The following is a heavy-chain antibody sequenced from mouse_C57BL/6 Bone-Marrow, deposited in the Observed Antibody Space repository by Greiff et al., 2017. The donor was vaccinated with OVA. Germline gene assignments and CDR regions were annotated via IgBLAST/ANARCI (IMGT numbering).Heavy chain of an antibody. D-gene: IGHD1-1*01. CDR3: AILYGSSYWYFDV. CDR2: IYPGDGDT. J-gene: IGHJ1*03. V-gene: IGHV1-82*01. CDR1: GYAFSSSW. Sequence: QVQLKESGPELVKPGASVKISCKASGYAFSSSWMNWVKQRPGKGLEWIGRIYPGDGDTNYNGKFKGKATLTADKPSSTAYMQLSSLTSEDSAVYFCAILYGSSYWYFDVWGTGTTVTVSS.